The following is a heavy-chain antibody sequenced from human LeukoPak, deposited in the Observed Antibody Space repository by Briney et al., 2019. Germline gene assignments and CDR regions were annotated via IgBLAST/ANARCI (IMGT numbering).Heavy chain of an antibody. Sequence: ASVKVSCKASGFTFTSSAVQWVRQARGQRLEWIGWIVVGSGNTNYAQKFQGRVTMTRDTSTSTVYMELSSLRSEDTAVYYCGRAARPRYYYYGMDVWGQGTTVTVSS. D-gene: IGHD6-6*01. J-gene: IGHJ6*02. V-gene: IGHV1-58*01. CDR1: GFTFTSSA. CDR2: IVVGSGNT. CDR3: GRAARPRYYYYGMDV.